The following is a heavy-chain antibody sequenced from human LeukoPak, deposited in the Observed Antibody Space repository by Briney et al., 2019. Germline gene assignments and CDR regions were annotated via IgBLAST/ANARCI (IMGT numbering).Heavy chain of an antibody. J-gene: IGHJ4*02. CDR1: GYSISSGYY. V-gene: IGHV4-38-2*02. CDR2: IYHSGST. CDR3: ASEHDYGDYGYYFDY. Sequence: SETLSLXCTVSGYSISSGYYWGWIRQPPGKGLEWIGSIYHSGSTYYNPSLKSRVTISVDTSKNQFSLKLSSVTAADTAVYYCASEHDYGDYGYYFDYWGQGTLVTVSS. D-gene: IGHD4-17*01.